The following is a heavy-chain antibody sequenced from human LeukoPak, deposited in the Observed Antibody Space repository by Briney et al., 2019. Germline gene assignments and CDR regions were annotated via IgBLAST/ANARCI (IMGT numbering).Heavy chain of an antibody. CDR2: IYTSGST. D-gene: IGHD1-26*01. V-gene: IGHV4-61*02. CDR3: ARGWELLHFDY. J-gene: IGHJ4*02. Sequence: SQTLSLTCTVSGGSISSGSYYWSWIRQRAGKGLEWIGRIYTSGSTNYNPSLKSRVTISVDTSKNQFSLKLSSVTAADTAVYYCARGWELLHFDYWGQGTLVTVSS. CDR1: GGSISSGSYY.